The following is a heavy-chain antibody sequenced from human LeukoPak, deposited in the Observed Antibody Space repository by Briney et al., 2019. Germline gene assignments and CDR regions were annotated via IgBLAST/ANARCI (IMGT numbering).Heavy chain of an antibody. Sequence: SETLSLTCTVSGGSVSSGNYYWSWIRQPAGKALEWIGRMYTSGSTNYDPSLKSRVTMSRDTSKNQFSLKLSSVTAADTAVYYCASRQVITIFGVVIWPPWGQGTLVTVSS. J-gene: IGHJ5*02. D-gene: IGHD3-3*01. CDR3: ASRQVITIFGVVIWPP. CDR2: MYTSGST. V-gene: IGHV4-61*02. CDR1: GGSVSSGNYY.